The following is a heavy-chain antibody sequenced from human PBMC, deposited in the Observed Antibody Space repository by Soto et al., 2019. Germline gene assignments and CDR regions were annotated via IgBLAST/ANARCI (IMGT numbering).Heavy chain of an antibody. Sequence: QVKLVQSGAEVKKPGASGKVSCKASGYTFTTYGISWVRQAPGQVLEWMGWISAYNGNTKYVQRLQGRVTMTTDTSASTAYMELRSLRSDDTAVYCCARDLIAVRPGWFAPWGQRTLVTVSS. CDR1: GYTFTTYG. J-gene: IGHJ5*02. D-gene: IGHD6-6*01. CDR2: ISAYNGNT. CDR3: ARDLIAVRPGWFAP. V-gene: IGHV1-18*01.